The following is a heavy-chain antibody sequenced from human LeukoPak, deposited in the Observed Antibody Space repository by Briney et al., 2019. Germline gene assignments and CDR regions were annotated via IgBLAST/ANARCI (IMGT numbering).Heavy chain of an antibody. V-gene: IGHV3-23*01. J-gene: IGHJ4*02. D-gene: IGHD4-17*01. Sequence: GGSLRLSCAASGFTFTSYAMSWVRQAPGKGLEWVSAITGSGDTTYYAASVKGRFTVSRDNSKNTLYLQMNSLRVEDTAVYYCAKGGDYRYWGQGSQVTVSS. CDR1: GFTFTSYA. CDR3: AKGGDYRY. CDR2: ITGSGDTT.